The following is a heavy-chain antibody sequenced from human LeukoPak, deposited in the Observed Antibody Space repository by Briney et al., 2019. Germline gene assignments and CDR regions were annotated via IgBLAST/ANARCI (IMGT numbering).Heavy chain of an antibody. V-gene: IGHV4-59*01. J-gene: IGHJ5*02. D-gene: IGHD2-15*01. CDR2: IYYSGST. CDR3: ARGEVALNWFDP. CDR1: GGSTSSYC. Sequence: SETLSLTCTVSGGSTSSYCWTWIRQPPGKGLEWIAYIYYSGSTNYNPSLKSRVTISVDKSKNQFSLKLRSVTAADTAVYYYARGEVALNWFDPWGQGTLVTVSS.